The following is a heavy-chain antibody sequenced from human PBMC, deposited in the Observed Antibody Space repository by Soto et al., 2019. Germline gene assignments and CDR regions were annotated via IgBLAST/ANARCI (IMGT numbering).Heavy chain of an antibody. CDR1: GLTMSTYA. D-gene: IGHD1-20*01. CDR3: AKDHFKGNGIYDGFDV. J-gene: IGHJ3*01. Sequence: QPGGSLRLSCAGNGLTMSTYAMSWVRQAPGKGLEWVSTIAGVDIFYAGSVQGRFTISIDNSKNLLFLQMNSLTADDTATYYCAKDHFKGNGIYDGFDVWGQGTTVTVSS. CDR2: IAGVDI. V-gene: IGHV3-23*01.